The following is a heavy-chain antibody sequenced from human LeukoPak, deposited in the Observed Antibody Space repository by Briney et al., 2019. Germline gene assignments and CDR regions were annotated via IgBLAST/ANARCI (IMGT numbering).Heavy chain of an antibody. CDR1: GGSFSGYY. CDR2: INHSGST. J-gene: IGHJ4*02. CDR3: ARSAKDIVVDESLDY. Sequence: SETLSLTCAVYGGSFSGYYWSWIRQPPGKGLEWIGEINHSGSTNYNPSLKSRVTISVDTSKNQFSLKLSSVTAADTAVYYCARSAKDIVVDESLDYWGQGTLVTVSS. D-gene: IGHD2-15*01. V-gene: IGHV4-34*01.